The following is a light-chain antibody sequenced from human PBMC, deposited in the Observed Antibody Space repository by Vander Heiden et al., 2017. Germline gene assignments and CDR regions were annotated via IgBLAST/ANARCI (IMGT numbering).Light chain of an antibody. CDR2: AAS. J-gene: IGKJ2*01. CDR1: QTVNTY. CDR3: QQSYSIFKT. Sequence: DIQMTKSPSSLSASVGDRVTITCRASQTVNTYLNWYQHKPGKAPNLLIYAASRLPSGVPSRFSGSGSGTDFALTINSLQPEDFATYYCQQSYSIFKTFGQGTKLEIK. V-gene: IGKV1-39*01.